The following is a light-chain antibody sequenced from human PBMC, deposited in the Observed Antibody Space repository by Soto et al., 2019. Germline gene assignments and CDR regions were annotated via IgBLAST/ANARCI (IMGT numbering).Light chain of an antibody. CDR2: AAS. CDR1: QSISNY. Sequence: DIQMTQSPSSLSASVGDRVTITCRASQSISNYLNWYQQIPGKAPKLLIYAASSLQSGVPSRFSGSGSGTDLTLTISSLQTEDFAIYYCQRCSSTSYTFGQGTKLEIK. V-gene: IGKV1-39*01. J-gene: IGKJ2*01. CDR3: QRCSSTSYT.